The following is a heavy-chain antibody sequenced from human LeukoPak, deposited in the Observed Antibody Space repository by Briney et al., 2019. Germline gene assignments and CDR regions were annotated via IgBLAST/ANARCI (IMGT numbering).Heavy chain of an antibody. CDR2: INPKNAGT. J-gene: IGHJ4*02. CDR1: GYTFTGHY. CDR3: ARTLYIAAAPGGFDY. V-gene: IGHV1-2*02. D-gene: IGHD6-13*01. Sequence: GASVKVSCKASGYTFTGHYMHWVRQAPGQGLEWMGWINPKNAGTNYAQKFQGRVTMTRDTSTGTVYMELNRLRSDDTAVYYCARTLYIAAAPGGFDYWGQGTLVTVSS.